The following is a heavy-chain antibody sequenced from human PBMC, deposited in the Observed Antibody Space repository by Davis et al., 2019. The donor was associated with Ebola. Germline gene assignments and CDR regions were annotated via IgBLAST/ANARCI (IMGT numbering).Heavy chain of an antibody. D-gene: IGHD2-2*01. Sequence: MPGGSLRLSCTVSGGSISSYYWSWIRQPPGKGLKWIGYIYYSGSTNYNPSLKSRVTISVDTSKNQFSLKLSSVTAADTAVYYCARVAVVPAALTEADAFDIWGQGTMVTVSS. J-gene: IGHJ3*02. CDR2: IYYSGST. V-gene: IGHV4-59*01. CDR3: ARVAVVPAALTEADAFDI. CDR1: GGSISSYY.